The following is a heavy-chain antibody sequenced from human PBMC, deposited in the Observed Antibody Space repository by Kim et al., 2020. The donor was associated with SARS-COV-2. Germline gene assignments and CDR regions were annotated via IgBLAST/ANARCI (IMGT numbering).Heavy chain of an antibody. CDR3: ARHTPSGSYYPRFDY. Sequence: SETLSLTCTVSGGSISSSSYYWGWIRQPPGKGLEWIGSIYYSGSTYYNPSLKSRVTISVDTSKNQFSLKLSSVTAADTAVYYCARHTPSGSYYPRFDYWGQGTLVTVSS. CDR1: GGSISSSSYY. CDR2: IYYSGST. D-gene: IGHD1-26*01. J-gene: IGHJ4*02. V-gene: IGHV4-39*01.